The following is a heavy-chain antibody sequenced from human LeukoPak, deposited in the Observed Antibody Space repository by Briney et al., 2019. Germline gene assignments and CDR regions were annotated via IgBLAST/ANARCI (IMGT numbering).Heavy chain of an antibody. V-gene: IGHV3-23*01. CDR3: ASQSFARFDP. J-gene: IGHJ5*02. Sequence: GGSLRLSCIASGFTLSSYEMSWIRQAPGKGLEWVSSVDYSGGDTHYADSVMGRFTISRDNSKNTLYLQMNSLRVEDTAVYYCASQSFARFDPWGQGTLVTVSS. CDR2: VDYSGGDT. D-gene: IGHD3-16*01. CDR1: GFTLSSYE.